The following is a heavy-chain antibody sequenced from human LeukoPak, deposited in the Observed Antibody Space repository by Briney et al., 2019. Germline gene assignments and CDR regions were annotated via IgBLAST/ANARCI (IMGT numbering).Heavy chain of an antibody. Sequence: PSETLSLTCTVSGGSISSSSYYWGWVRQPPGKGLEWIGSIHYSGSTYYNPSLKSRVTISVDTSKNQFSLKLSSVTAADTAVYYCATVGGVGATEYYFDYWGQGTLVTVSS. D-gene: IGHD1-26*01. CDR1: GGSISSSSYY. CDR2: IHYSGST. CDR3: ATVGGVGATEYYFDY. V-gene: IGHV4-39*01. J-gene: IGHJ4*02.